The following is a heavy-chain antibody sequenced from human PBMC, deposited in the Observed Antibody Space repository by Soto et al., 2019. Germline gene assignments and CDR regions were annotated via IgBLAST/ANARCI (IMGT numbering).Heavy chain of an antibody. J-gene: IGHJ5*02. CDR2: INSDGSRT. CDR3: ATVATGSYDWFDP. V-gene: IGHV3-74*01. D-gene: IGHD1-26*01. Sequence: HPGGSLRLSCAASGFTFSTYWMHWVRQAPGKGLVWVSRINSDGSRTNYADSVKGRFTTFRDNAKNTVYLQLNSLTAEDTAVYYWATVATGSYDWFDPWGQGTLVTVSS. CDR1: GFTFSTYW.